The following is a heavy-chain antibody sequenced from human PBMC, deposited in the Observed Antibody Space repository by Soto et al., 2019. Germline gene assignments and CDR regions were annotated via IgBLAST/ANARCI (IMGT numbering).Heavy chain of an antibody. D-gene: IGHD3-16*02. Sequence: SETLSLTCTVSGGSISSSSYYWGWIRQPPGKGLEWIGSIYYSGSTYYNPSLKSRVTISVYTSKNQFSLKLSSVTAADTAVYYCASFMITFGGVIVIYYGMDVWGQGTKGTVS. CDR1: GGSISSSSYY. CDR2: IYYSGST. J-gene: IGHJ6*02. CDR3: ASFMITFGGVIVIYYGMDV. V-gene: IGHV4-39*01.